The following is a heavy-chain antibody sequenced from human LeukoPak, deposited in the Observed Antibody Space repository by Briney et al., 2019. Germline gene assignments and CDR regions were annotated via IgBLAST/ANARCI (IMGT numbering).Heavy chain of an antibody. CDR1: GFTFSDYY. Sequence: GGSLRPSCAASGFTFSDYYMSWIRQAPGKGLEWVSYISSSGSTIYYADSVKGRFTISRDNAKNSLYLQMNSLRVEDTAVYYCARGIAAADDVFDYWGQGTLVTVSS. D-gene: IGHD6-13*01. V-gene: IGHV3-11*04. J-gene: IGHJ4*02. CDR3: ARGIAAADDVFDY. CDR2: ISSSGSTI.